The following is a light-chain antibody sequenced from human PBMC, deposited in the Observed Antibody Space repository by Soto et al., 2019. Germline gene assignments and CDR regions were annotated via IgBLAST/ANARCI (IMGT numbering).Light chain of an antibody. J-gene: IGLJ1*01. V-gene: IGLV2-14*03. CDR1: SSDIGTYNF. Sequence: QSALTQPASVSGSPGQSITISFTGTSSDIGTYNFVSWYRQHPGKAPKLMIYDVTNRPSGVSNRFSGSKSGNTASLTISGLQAEDEADYYCSSYTASASYVFGGGTKLTVL. CDR2: DVT. CDR3: SSYTASASYV.